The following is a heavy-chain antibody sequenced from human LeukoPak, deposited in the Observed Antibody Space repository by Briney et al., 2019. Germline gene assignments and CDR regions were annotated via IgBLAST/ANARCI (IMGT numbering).Heavy chain of an antibody. D-gene: IGHD6-19*01. V-gene: IGHV4-59*08. Sequence: PSETLSLTCTVSGGSISSYYWSWIRQPPGKGLEWIGYTYYSGSTNYNPSLKSRVTISVDTSKNQFSLKLSSVTAADTAVYYCARSYSGYSSGWYGYWGQGTLVTVSS. J-gene: IGHJ4*02. CDR2: TYYSGST. CDR3: ARSYSGYSSGWYGY. CDR1: GGSISSYY.